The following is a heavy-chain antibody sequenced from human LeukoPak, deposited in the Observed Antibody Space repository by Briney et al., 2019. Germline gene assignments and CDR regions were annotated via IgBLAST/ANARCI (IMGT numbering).Heavy chain of an antibody. V-gene: IGHV1-24*01. CDR1: GYTLTELS. CDR3: YSGYGVLRGEDAFDI. D-gene: IGHD5-12*01. CDR2: FDPEDGET. J-gene: IGHJ3*02. Sequence: ASVKVSCKVSGYTLTELSMHWVRQAPGKGLEWMGGFDPEDGETIYAQRFQGRVTMTEDTSTDTAYMELSSLRSEDTAVYYCYSGYGVLRGEDAFDIWGQGTMVTVSS.